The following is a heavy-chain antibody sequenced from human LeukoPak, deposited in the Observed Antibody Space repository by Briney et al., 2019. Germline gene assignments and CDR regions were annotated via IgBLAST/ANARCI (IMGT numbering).Heavy chain of an antibody. Sequence: GGSLRLSCAASGFSVSGNYMSWVRQAPGKGLEWVSVIYSGGSTDYADSVKGRFTISRDNSKNTLYLQMDSLRVEDTAVYYCARDLNRLGDSGSWYFDLWGRGTLVTVSS. CDR2: IYSGGST. J-gene: IGHJ2*01. V-gene: IGHV3-53*01. D-gene: IGHD1-26*01. CDR3: ARDLNRLGDSGSWYFDL. CDR1: GFSVSGNY.